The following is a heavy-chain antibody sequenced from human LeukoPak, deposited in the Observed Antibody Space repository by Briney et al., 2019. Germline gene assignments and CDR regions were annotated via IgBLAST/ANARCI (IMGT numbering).Heavy chain of an antibody. CDR2: ILGSGRNT. D-gene: IGHD4-17*01. Sequence: PGGSLRLSCAASGFTFNNYAMIWVRQAPGKGLEWVSGILGSGRNTYYAESVKGRFTISRDNSKSTLFLQMDSLRAEDTAVYYCARGTTVTTLFDYWGQGTLVTVSS. V-gene: IGHV3-23*01. CDR3: ARGTTVTTLFDY. J-gene: IGHJ4*02. CDR1: GFTFNNYA.